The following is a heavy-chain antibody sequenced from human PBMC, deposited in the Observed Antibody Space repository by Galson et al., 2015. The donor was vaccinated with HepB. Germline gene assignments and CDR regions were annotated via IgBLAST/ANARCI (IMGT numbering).Heavy chain of an antibody. CDR3: ATTKFGSGAYWAFDI. D-gene: IGHD4/OR15-4a*01. V-gene: IGHV3-48*04. Sequence: SLRLSCAASDSTFGSYTMNWVRQIPGKGLQWVSYISTNGATIHYADSVKGRFTIARDNAKNTMCLQMNSLRAEDTAVYYCATTKFGSGAYWAFDIWGPGTLVTVSS. CDR1: DSTFGSYT. CDR2: ISTNGATI. J-gene: IGHJ3*02.